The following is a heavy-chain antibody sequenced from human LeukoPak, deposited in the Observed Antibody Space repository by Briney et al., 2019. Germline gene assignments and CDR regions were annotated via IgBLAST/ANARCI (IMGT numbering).Heavy chain of an antibody. J-gene: IGHJ5*02. CDR2: IIPILGIA. Sequence: SVKVSCKASGGTFSSYAISWVRQAPGQGLEWMGRIIPILGIANYAQKFQGRVTITADKSTSTAYMELSSLRSEDTAVYYCARGNAMNYGSVPFDPWGQGTLVTVSS. CDR3: ARGNAMNYGSVPFDP. CDR1: GGTFSSYA. D-gene: IGHD3-10*01. V-gene: IGHV1-69*04.